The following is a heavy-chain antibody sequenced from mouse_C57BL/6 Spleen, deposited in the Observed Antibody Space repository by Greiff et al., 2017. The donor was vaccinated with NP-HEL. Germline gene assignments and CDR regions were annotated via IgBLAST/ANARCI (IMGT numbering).Heavy chain of an antibody. V-gene: IGHV5-6*01. Sequence: EVQLVESGGDLVKPGGSLKLSCAASGFTFSSYGMSWVRQTPDKRLEWVATISSGGSYTYYPDSVKGRFTISRDNAKNTLYLQMSSLKSEDTAMYYCARDSGAMDYWGQGTSVTVSS. CDR2: ISSGGSYT. CDR1: GFTFSSYG. CDR3: ARDSGAMDY. J-gene: IGHJ4*01.